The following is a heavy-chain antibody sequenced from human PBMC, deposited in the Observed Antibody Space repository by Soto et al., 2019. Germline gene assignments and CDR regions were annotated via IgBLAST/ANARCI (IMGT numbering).Heavy chain of an antibody. CDR3: ARDHDFWSGYYPFYFDY. J-gene: IGHJ4*02. CDR1: GYSISSGYY. Sequence: ASETLSLTCAVSGYSISSGYYWGCIRPPPGKGLEWIGSIYHSGSTYYNPSLKSRVTISVDTSKNQFSLKLSSVTAADTAVYYCARDHDFWSGYYPFYFDYWGQGTLVTVSS. D-gene: IGHD3-3*01. CDR2: IYHSGST. V-gene: IGHV4-38-2*02.